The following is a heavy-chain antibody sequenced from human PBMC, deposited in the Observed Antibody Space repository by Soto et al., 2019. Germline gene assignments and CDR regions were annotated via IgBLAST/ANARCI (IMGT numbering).Heavy chain of an antibody. CDR1: GDTFTSYY. D-gene: IGHD3-3*01. V-gene: IGHV1-46*01. Sequence: QVRLVQSGAEVRRPGASVKVSCKAPGDTFTSYYLNWVRQAPGQGLEWMGVINPHGGSTKYAQKFQGRVTTTRNTSRSTVYMELRSLRSDGTAIYYCARSSGGNFGIIIEGSNWFDPWGQGTLVTVSS. CDR3: ARSSGGNFGIIIEGSNWFDP. CDR2: INPHGGST. J-gene: IGHJ5*02.